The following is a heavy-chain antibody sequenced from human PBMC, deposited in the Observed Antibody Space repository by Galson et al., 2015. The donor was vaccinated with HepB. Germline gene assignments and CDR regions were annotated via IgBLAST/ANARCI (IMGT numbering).Heavy chain of an antibody. J-gene: IGHJ4*02. Sequence: ETLSLTCTVSGGSISSSSYYWGWIRQPPGKGLEWIGEINHSGSTNYNPSLKSRVTISVDTSKNQFSLKLSSVTAADTAVYYCARTRGDGSSPDLRYYFDYWGQGTLVTVSS. D-gene: IGHD6-6*01. V-gene: IGHV4-39*07. CDR3: ARTRGDGSSPDLRYYFDY. CDR2: INHSGST. CDR1: GGSISSSSYY.